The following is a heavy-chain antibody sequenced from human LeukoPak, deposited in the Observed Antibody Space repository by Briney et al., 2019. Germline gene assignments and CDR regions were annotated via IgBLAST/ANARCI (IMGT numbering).Heavy chain of an antibody. V-gene: IGHV3-23*01. D-gene: IGHD6-19*01. CDR3: AKRVAYNSGYYWDY. CDR2: ISSRGGGT. J-gene: IGHJ4*02. Sequence: PGGSLRLSCAASGFTFSSYGMSWVRQAPGKGLEWVSAISSRGGGTYYADSVKGRFTISRDNSKNTLYVQMNSLRAEDTAVYYCAKRVAYNSGYYWDYWGQGTLVTVSS. CDR1: GFTFSSYG.